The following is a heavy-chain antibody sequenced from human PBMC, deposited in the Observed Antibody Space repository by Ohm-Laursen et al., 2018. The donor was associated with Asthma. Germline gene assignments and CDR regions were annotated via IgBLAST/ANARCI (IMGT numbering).Heavy chain of an antibody. CDR1: GFTFSSYA. V-gene: IGHV3-23*01. CDR2: ISGSGGST. D-gene: IGHD3-16*01. CDR3: AKDPGYDYIWGSNDY. J-gene: IGHJ4*02. Sequence: SLRLSCAAPGFTFSSYAITCRQAPGKGLEWVSAISGSGGSTYYADSVKGRFTISRDNSKNTLYLQMNSLRAEDTAVYYCAKDPGYDYIWGSNDYWGQGTLVTVSS.